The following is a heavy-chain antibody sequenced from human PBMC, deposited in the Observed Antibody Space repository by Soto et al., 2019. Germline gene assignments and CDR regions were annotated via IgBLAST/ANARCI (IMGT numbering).Heavy chain of an antibody. CDR3: ARERGVVVAATRYFDY. D-gene: IGHD2-15*01. V-gene: IGHV3-33*01. Sequence: QVQLVESGGGVVQPGRSLRLSCAASGFTFSSYGMHWVRQAPGKGLEWVAVIWYDGSNKYYADSVKGRFTISRDNSKNTLYLQMNSLRAEDTAVYYCARERGVVVAATRYFDYWGQVTLVTVSS. CDR1: GFTFSSYG. CDR2: IWYDGSNK. J-gene: IGHJ4*02.